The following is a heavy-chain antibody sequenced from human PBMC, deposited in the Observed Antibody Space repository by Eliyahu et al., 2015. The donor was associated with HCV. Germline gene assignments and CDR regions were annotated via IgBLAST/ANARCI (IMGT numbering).Heavy chain of an antibody. Sequence: QVQLVQSGAEVKKPXSSVKVSCKASGXTFTSYYXHWVRQAPGQGLEWMGIINSSGGSTSYAQKFQGRVTMTRDTSTSTVYMELSSLRSEDTAVYYCAREAGYGDSVPDYWGQGTLVTVSS. CDR1: GXTFTSYY. V-gene: IGHV1-46*01. CDR2: INSSGGST. CDR3: AREAGYGDSVPDY. J-gene: IGHJ4*02. D-gene: IGHD4-17*01.